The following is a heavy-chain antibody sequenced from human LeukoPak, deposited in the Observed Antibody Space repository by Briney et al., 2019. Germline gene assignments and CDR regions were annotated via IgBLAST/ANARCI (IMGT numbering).Heavy chain of an antibody. CDR3: ARDREGTTVTIGAFDI. CDR2: IYSGGST. V-gene: IGHV3-53*01. D-gene: IGHD4-11*01. Sequence: GGSLRLSCAASGFTVSSNYMSWVRQAPGKGLEWVSVIYSGGSTYYADSVKGRFTISRDNSKNTLYLRMNSLRAEDTAAYYCARDREGTTVTIGAFDIWGQGTMVTVSS. J-gene: IGHJ3*02. CDR1: GFTVSSNY.